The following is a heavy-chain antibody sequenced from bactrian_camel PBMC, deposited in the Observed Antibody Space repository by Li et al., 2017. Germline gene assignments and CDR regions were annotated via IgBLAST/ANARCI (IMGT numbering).Heavy chain of an antibody. CDR1: GVTFSSYA. Sequence: VQLVESGGGLVQPGGSLRLSCAASGVTFSSYAMSWVRQAPGKGLEWVSGITSTGMTYYADSVQGRFTISRDNTKNTLSLQLNSLKTDDTAMYYCVKGLEVTDWGQGTQVTVS. CDR2: ITSTGMT. J-gene: IGHJ4*01. V-gene: IGHV3S10*01. D-gene: IGHD2*01. CDR3: VKGLEVTD.